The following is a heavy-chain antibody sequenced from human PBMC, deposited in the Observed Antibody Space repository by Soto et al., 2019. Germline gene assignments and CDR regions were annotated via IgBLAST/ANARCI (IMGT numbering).Heavy chain of an antibody. CDR1: GGTFSSYA. D-gene: IGHD3-22*01. V-gene: IGHV1-69*05. CDR3: ARDFSQRDYDSSGYYYADDY. CDR2: IIPIFGTA. J-gene: IGHJ4*02. Sequence: GASVKVSCKASGGTFSSYAISWVRQAPGQGLEWMGGIIPIFGTANYAQKFQGRVTMTTDTSTSTAYMELRSLRSDDTAVYYCARDFSQRDYDSSGYYYADDYWGQGTLVTVYS.